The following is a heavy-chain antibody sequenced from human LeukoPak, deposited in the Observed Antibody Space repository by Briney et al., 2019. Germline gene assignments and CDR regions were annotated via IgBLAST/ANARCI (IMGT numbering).Heavy chain of an antibody. V-gene: IGHV6-1*01. J-gene: IGHJ4*02. CDR1: GDSVSSNSAA. CDR3: ARDHLNDYGDVYIGFDY. D-gene: IGHD4-17*01. CDR2: TYYRSKWYN. Sequence: SQTLSLTCAISGDSVSSNSAAWNWIRQSPSRGLEWLGRTYYRSKWYNDYAVSVKSRITINPDTSKNQFSLQLNSVTPEDTAVYYCARDHLNDYGDVYIGFDYWGQGTLVTVSS.